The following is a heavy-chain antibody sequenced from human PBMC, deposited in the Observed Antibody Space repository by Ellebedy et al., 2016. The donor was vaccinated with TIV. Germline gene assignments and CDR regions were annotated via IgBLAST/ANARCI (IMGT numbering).Heavy chain of an antibody. J-gene: IGHJ4*02. CDR1: GGSFSGYY. Sequence: SETLSLXCAVYGGSFSGYYWSWIRQPPGKGLEWIGEINHSGSTNYNPSLKSRVTISVDTSKNQFSLKLSSVTTADTAVYYCARGLYGSGNHWGQGTLVTVSS. CDR3: ARGLYGSGNH. V-gene: IGHV4-34*01. CDR2: INHSGST. D-gene: IGHD3-10*01.